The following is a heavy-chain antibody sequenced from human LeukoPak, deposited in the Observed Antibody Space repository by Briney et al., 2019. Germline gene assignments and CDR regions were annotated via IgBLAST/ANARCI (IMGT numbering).Heavy chain of an antibody. CDR3: ARRLEYYGMDV. V-gene: IGHV5-51*01. CDR2: IYPGDSDT. CDR1: GSIFTSYW. Sequence: GASLQISCQGSGSIFTSYWSGWGRQLPGKGGEGMGIIYPGDSDTRYSPSFQGQVTISADKSISTAYLQWSSLKASDTAMYYCARRLEYYGMDVWGQGTTVTVSS. J-gene: IGHJ6*02.